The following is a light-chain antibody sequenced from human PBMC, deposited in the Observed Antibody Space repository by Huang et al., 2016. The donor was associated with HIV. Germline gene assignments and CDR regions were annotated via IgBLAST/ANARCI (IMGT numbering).Light chain of an antibody. Sequence: DIQITQSPSSLSASVGDRFTITCRASQNIANYLNWYQQRPGKSPNFLISGTPNLESGVSSRFIAGGSGTVFILTITSLRLEDFGTYYCQQAFTSFWTFGQGTRVDIK. CDR1: QNIANY. J-gene: IGKJ1*01. CDR3: QQAFTSFWT. V-gene: IGKV1-39*01. CDR2: GTP.